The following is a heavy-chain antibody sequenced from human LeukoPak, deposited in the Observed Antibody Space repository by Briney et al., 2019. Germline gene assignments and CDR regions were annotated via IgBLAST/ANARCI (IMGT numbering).Heavy chain of an antibody. Sequence: GGSLRLSRAASGFTLSSYWLHCVPRVPGKGLVWVSRIKREGINRLRNPWKGRFTITKDNAKNKVSLEMNSLRPGHTGVYYCARVPSEFGGYSPEYFRHWGRGTLVTVSP. J-gene: IGHJ1*01. D-gene: IGHD3-22*01. CDR2: IKREGIN. V-gene: IGHV3-74*01. CDR1: GFTLSSYW. CDR3: ARVPSEFGGYSPEYFRH.